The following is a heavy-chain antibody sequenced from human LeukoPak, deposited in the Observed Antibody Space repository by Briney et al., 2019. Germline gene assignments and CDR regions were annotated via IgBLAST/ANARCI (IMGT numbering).Heavy chain of an antibody. Sequence: SETLSLTCTVSGGPLTTYYWSWIRQPPGKGLEWIGYFYYSGSTNYNPSLKSRLTISVDTSKNQFSLKLSSVTAADTAVYYCARGLVRGAPNRDYWGQGTLGTVSS. CDR2: FYYSGST. D-gene: IGHD2-21*01. CDR3: ARGLVRGAPNRDY. V-gene: IGHV4-59*01. J-gene: IGHJ4*02. CDR1: GGPLTTYY.